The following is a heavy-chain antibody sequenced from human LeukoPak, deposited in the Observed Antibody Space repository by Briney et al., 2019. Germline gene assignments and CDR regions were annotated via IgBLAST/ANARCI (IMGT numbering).Heavy chain of an antibody. J-gene: IGHJ3*02. CDR1: GYTFTSHT. D-gene: IGHD1-26*01. CDR2: NGNT. V-gene: IGHV1-18*01. CDR3: ARVYGGSYSDSAFDI. Sequence: ASVTVSCKASGYTFTSHTIAWVRQAPGQGLEWLGYNGNTNYAQKVQGRVTMTTDTSTGTAYMELRSLRSDDTAVYYCARVYGGSYSDSAFDIWGQGTMVTVSS.